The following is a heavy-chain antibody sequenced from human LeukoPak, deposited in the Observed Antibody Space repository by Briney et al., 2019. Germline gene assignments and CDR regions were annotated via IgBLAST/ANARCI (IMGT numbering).Heavy chain of an antibody. CDR2: INSDGSST. CDR3: ATELVVVAATLDV. CDR1: GFTFGSYW. J-gene: IGHJ6*02. Sequence: GGSLRLSCAASGFTFGSYWMHWVRQAPGKGLVWVSRINSDGSSTSYADSVKGRFTISRDNAKNSLYLQMNSLRAEDTAVYYCATELVVVAATLDVWGQGTTVTVSS. D-gene: IGHD2-15*01. V-gene: IGHV3-74*01.